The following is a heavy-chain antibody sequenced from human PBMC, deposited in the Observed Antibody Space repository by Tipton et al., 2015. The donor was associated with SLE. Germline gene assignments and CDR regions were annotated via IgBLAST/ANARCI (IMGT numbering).Heavy chain of an antibody. D-gene: IGHD1-1*01. Sequence: GSLRLSCAASDFTFSSYTMNWVRQAPGKGLEWVSSISYSSTYFYYGDSVRGRFTISRDNAKNSLYLQMNSLRAEDTGVYYCARSTNYYYYGMDVWGQGTTVTVSS. J-gene: IGHJ6*02. V-gene: IGHV3-21*03. CDR3: ARSTNYYYYGMDV. CDR1: DFTFSSYT. CDR2: ISYSSTYF.